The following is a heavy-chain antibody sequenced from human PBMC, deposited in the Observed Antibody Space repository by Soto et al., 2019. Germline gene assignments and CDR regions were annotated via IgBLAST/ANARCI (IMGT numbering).Heavy chain of an antibody. CDR2: ISYSGYT. J-gene: IGHJ4*02. V-gene: IGHV4-59*01. Sequence: SETLSLTCTVSGGSISSYYWSWVRQPPGKGLESLGYISYSGYTNYNPSLKSRVTISVDTTKNQFSLKLRSVTAADTAVYYCAGAPNEYYFDYWGQGTLVTVSS. CDR1: GGSISSYY. CDR3: AGAPNEYYFDY.